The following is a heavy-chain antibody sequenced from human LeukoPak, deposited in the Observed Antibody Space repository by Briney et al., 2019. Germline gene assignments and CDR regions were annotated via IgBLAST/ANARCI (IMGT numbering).Heavy chain of an antibody. CDR2: IKSKGNSHAT. J-gene: IGHJ4*02. CDR1: GFTFSGSA. V-gene: IGHV3-73*01. CDR3: ARQSGAATPFVY. Sequence: GGSLKLSCEASGFTFSGSAMHWVRQASGKGLEWLGHIKSKGNSHATAYAASLKGRFTTSRDDSKNTAYLQTNNLETEDTAMYYCARQSGAATPFVYWGQGTLVTVSS. D-gene: IGHD6-13*01.